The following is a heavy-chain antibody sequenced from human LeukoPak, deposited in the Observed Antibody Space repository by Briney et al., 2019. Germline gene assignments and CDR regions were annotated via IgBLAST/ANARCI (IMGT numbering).Heavy chain of an antibody. V-gene: IGHV4-59*01. CDR1: GGSISTYY. Sequence: SSETLSLTCTVSGGSISTYYWSWIRQPPGKGLEWIGYIYYSGSTNYNPSLKSRATISVDTSKNQLSLKLNSVSAADTAVYYCARGLVYSRSPDYFDHWGQGTLVTVSS. D-gene: IGHD2-8*01. CDR2: IYYSGST. J-gene: IGHJ4*02. CDR3: ARGLVYSRSPDYFDH.